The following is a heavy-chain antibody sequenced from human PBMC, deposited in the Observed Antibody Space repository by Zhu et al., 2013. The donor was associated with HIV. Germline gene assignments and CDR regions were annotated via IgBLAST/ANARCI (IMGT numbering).Heavy chain of an antibody. CDR1: GFNFGDYA. CDR2: IRGKPYGGAA. D-gene: IGHD6-19*01. J-gene: IGHJ2*01. V-gene: IGHV3-49*04. CDR3: IRDRYLAARDPRLCWSFDL. Sequence: EVQLVESGGDLVQPGRSLRLSCVGSGFNFGDYAMNWVRQAPGKGLEWVGFIRGKPYGGAAEYAAFVEGRFTISRDDSRSTVYLQMNSLKAEDTAVYHCIRDRYLAARDPRLCWSFDLWAVAPWSVSPQ.